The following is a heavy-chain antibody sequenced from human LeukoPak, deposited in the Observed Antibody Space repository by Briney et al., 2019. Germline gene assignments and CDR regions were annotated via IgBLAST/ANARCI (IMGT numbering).Heavy chain of an antibody. J-gene: IGHJ4*02. V-gene: IGHV3-23*01. CDR3: AKRGVVIRVILVGFHKEAYYFDS. D-gene: IGHD3-22*01. CDR1: GLTLSNYG. Sequence: GGSLRLSCAVSGLTLSNYGMSWVRQAPGKGLEWVACISDSGCRTNYADSVKGRFTISRDNPKNTMYLQMNSLRGEDTAVYFCAKRGVVIRVILVGFHKEAYYFDSWGQGALVTVSS. CDR2: ISDSGCRT.